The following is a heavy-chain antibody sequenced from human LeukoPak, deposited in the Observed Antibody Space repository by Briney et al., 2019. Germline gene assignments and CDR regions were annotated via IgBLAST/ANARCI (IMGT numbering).Heavy chain of an antibody. D-gene: IGHD6-19*01. CDR3: ASSSGFGEAFDY. CDR1: GFTFSSHS. J-gene: IGHJ4*02. V-gene: IGHV3-53*01. CDR2: IYSGGST. Sequence: GGSLRLSCAASGFTFSSHSMNWVRQAPGKGLEWVSVIYSGGSTYYADSVKGRFTISRDNSKNTLYLQMNSLRAEDTAVYYCASSSGFGEAFDYWGQGTLVTVSS.